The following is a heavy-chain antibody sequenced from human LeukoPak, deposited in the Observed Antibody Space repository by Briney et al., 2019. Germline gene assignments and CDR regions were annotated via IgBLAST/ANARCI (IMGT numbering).Heavy chain of an antibody. J-gene: IGHJ6*03. CDR1: GGSISSYY. CDR3: ARSSEGRYYYDSSGFRYYYYYMAV. Sequence: PSETLSLTCTVSGGSISSYYWSWIRQPPGNELEWFGYIHYSGSTYYNPSLRSRVTISVDTSKNQFSLKLSSVTAADTAVYYCARSSEGRYYYDSSGFRYYYYYMAVWGKGTTVTISS. D-gene: IGHD3-22*01. V-gene: IGHV4-59*01. CDR2: IHYSGST.